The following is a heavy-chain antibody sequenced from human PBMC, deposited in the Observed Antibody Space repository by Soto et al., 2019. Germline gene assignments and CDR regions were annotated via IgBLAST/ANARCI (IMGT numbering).Heavy chain of an antibody. V-gene: IGHV3-7*01. CDR2: LKYDGSNK. J-gene: IGHJ4*02. CDR3: ARDWSYTPVDTAIPFDY. CDR1: GFSFRSSW. D-gene: IGHD5-18*01. Sequence: GGSLRLSCVASGFSFRSSWMSWVRQVPGRGLEWVAELKYDGSNKDYVDAVKGRFTIPRDNSKNTLYLQTNSLRAEDTAVYYCARDWSYTPVDTAIPFDYWGQGTLVTVSS.